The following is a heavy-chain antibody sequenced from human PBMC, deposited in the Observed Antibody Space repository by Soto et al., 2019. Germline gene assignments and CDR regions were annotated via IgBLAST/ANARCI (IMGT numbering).Heavy chain of an antibody. CDR3: AIKDTYFSILAEYYSYVRAFDI. Sequence: ASVKVSCNASGYTLNLYNIHWVPKALGEGVEWMGIINPSGGSTSYAQKFQGRVTMTRDTSTITVDMERNSLRSEDTAVYYCAIKDTYFSILAEYYSYVRAFDIWG. CDR2: INPSGGST. V-gene: IGHV1-46*03. CDR1: GYTLNLYN. D-gene: IGHD3-16*01. J-gene: IGHJ3*02.